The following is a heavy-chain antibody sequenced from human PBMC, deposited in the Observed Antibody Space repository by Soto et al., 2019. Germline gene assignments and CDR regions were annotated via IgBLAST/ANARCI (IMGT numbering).Heavy chain of an antibody. Sequence: ASVKVSCKASGYTFTSYAMHWVRQAPGQRLEWMGWINAGNGNTKYSQKFQGRVTITRDTSASTAYMELSSLRSEDTAVYYCARVGPWDYYYYGMDVWGQGTTVTVSS. V-gene: IGHV1-3*01. CDR1: GYTFTSYA. D-gene: IGHD7-27*01. CDR3: ARVGPWDYYYYGMDV. CDR2: INAGNGNT. J-gene: IGHJ6*02.